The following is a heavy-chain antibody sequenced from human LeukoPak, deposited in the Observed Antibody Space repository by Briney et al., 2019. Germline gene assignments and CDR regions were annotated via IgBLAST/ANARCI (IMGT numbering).Heavy chain of an antibody. D-gene: IGHD2-15*01. J-gene: IGHJ4*02. V-gene: IGHV4-61*02. CDR1: GGSISSGNYY. CDR3: ARKVCSGGSCYNDY. Sequence: SETLSLTCTVSGGSISSGNYYWSWIRQPAGKGLEWIGRIYTSGSTNYNPSLKSRVTISVDTSKNQFSLKLSSVTATDTAVYHCARKVCSGGSCYNDYWGQGTLVTVSS. CDR2: IYTSGST.